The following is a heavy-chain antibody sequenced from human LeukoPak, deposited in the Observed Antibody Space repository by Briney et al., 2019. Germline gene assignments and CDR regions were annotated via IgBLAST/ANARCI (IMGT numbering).Heavy chain of an antibody. V-gene: IGHV3-23*01. CDR3: AKAQLGIAAADHFDY. J-gene: IGHJ4*02. CDR2: IGGSGGST. CDR1: GFTFSSYA. D-gene: IGHD6-13*01. Sequence: TGGSLRLSCAASGFTFSSYAMSWVRQAPGKGLEWVSAIGGSGGSTYYADSVKGRFTISRDNSKNTLYLQMNSLRAEDTAVYYCAKAQLGIAAADHFDYWGQGTLVTVSS.